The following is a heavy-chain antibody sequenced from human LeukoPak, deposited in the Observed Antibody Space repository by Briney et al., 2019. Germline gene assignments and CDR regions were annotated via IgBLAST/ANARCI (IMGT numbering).Heavy chain of an antibody. CDR2: ISGSGGST. V-gene: IGHV3-23*01. CDR1: GFTVSNNY. Sequence: GGSLRLSCAASGFTVSNNYMSWVRQAPGKGLEWVSAISGSGGSTYYADSVKGRFTISRDNSKNTLYLQMNSLRAEDTAVYYCAKHTIFGGGYFDYWGQGTLVTVSS. J-gene: IGHJ4*02. D-gene: IGHD3-3*01. CDR3: AKHTIFGGGYFDY.